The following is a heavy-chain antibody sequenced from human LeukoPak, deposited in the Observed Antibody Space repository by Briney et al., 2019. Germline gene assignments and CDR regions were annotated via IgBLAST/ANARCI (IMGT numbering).Heavy chain of an antibody. V-gene: IGHV1-8*01. CDR3: AMWLERSYNDVVDI. CDR1: GYTFTSYD. Sequence: ASVKVSCKASGYTFTSYDINWVRQATGQGLEWMGWMNPNSGNTGYAQKFQGRVTMTRNTSISTAYMELSSLRSEDTAVYYCAMWLERSYNDVVDIWGQGTMVTVSS. D-gene: IGHD1-1*01. J-gene: IGHJ3*02. CDR2: MNPNSGNT.